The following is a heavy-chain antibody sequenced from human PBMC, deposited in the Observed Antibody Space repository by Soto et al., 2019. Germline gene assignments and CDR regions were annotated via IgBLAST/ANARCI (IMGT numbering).Heavy chain of an antibody. V-gene: IGHV3-74*01. CDR3: ARNNWGIDY. CDR2: IDNNGGTM. D-gene: IGHD7-27*01. J-gene: IGHJ4*02. CDR1: GFSFSSHW. Sequence: EVQLVESGGGLVQPGGSLRLSCAASGFSFSSHWMLWVRQDPGKGLEWIARIDNNGGTMDYADSVEGRFTISRDNVKNTLFLQMKSLRAEDTAVYYCARNNWGIDYWGQGVLVTVSS.